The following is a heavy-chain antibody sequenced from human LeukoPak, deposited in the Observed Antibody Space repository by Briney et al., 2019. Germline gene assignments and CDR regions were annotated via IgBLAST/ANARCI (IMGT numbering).Heavy chain of an antibody. J-gene: IGHJ4*02. CDR3: ARGLVGAPHFHY. Sequence: KASETLSLTCTVSDGSISTPTYDWGWIRQPPGDGLEWIGSVHYSGSTYYNPSLNTRVTISVDTSKNQFSLNLSSVTAADTGVYYCARGLVGAPHFHYWGQGNLVNVSS. CDR1: DGSISTPTYD. D-gene: IGHD1-26*01. V-gene: IGHV4-39*01. CDR2: VHYSGST.